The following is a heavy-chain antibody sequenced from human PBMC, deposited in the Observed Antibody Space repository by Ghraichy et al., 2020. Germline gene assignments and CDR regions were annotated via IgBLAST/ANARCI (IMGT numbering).Heavy chain of an antibody. V-gene: IGHV3-30-3*01. CDR2: ISYDGSNK. CDR1: GFTFSSYA. CDR3: ARDRGAMVVAATFDS. D-gene: IGHD2-15*01. Sequence: GESLNISCAASGFTFSSYAMHWVRQAPGKGLEWVADISYDGSNKYYADSVKGRFTISRDNSKNTLYLQLNSLSAEDTAVFYCARDRGAMVVAATFDSWGQGTLVTVSS. J-gene: IGHJ5*01.